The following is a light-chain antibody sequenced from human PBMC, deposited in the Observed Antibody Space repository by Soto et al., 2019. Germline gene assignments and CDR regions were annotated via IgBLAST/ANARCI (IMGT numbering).Light chain of an antibody. J-gene: IGKJ1*01. CDR3: QQRSNWPPWT. V-gene: IGKV1-5*03. CDR2: KAS. Sequence: DIQMTQSPSTLSASVGERVTITCRASQSISSWLAWYQQKPGKAPKLLIYKASSLESGVPSRFSGSGSGTDFTLTISSLEPEDFAVYYCQQRSNWPPWTFGQGTKVDIK. CDR1: QSISSW.